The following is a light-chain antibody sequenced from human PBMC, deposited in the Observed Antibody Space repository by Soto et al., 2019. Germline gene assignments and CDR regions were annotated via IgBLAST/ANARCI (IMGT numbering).Light chain of an antibody. V-gene: IGKV3-20*01. CDR1: QSVHNF. J-gene: IGKJ1*01. CDR3: QQYLTSPKT. CDR2: DAS. Sequence: EIVLTQSPGTLSLSPGERATLSCRASQSVHNFLAWYRQKPGQAPRLLIYDASTRATGIPDRFSGSGSGTDFTLTISRLEPEDFAVYYCQQYLTSPKTFGQGTKVDIK.